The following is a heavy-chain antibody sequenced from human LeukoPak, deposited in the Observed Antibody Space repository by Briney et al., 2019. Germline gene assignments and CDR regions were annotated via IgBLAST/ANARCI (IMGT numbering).Heavy chain of an antibody. J-gene: IGHJ6*03. CDR2: IYATGTT. Sequence: SETLSLTCTVSGGSISGYFWSWIRQPAGKGLEWIGRIYATGTTNYNPSLKSRVTMSVDTSKNQFSLKLSSVTAADTAVYYCAREEGSSTSYYYYYMDVWGKGTTVTVSS. V-gene: IGHV4-4*07. CDR3: AREEGSSTSYYYYYMDV. CDR1: GGSISGYF. D-gene: IGHD2-2*01.